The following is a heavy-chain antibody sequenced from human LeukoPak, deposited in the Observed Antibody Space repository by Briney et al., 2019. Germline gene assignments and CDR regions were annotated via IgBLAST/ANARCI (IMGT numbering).Heavy chain of an antibody. V-gene: IGHV4-34*01. D-gene: IGHD3-16*01. CDR2: INHSGST. CDR3: ARQGPRTLYVGLSYRDY. Sequence: SETLSLTCAVYGGSFSGYYWSWIRQPPGKGLEWIGEINHSGSTNYNPSPKSRVTISVDTSKNQFSLKLSSVTAADTAVYYCARQGPRTLYVGLSYRDYWGQGTLVTVSS. J-gene: IGHJ4*02. CDR1: GGSFSGYY.